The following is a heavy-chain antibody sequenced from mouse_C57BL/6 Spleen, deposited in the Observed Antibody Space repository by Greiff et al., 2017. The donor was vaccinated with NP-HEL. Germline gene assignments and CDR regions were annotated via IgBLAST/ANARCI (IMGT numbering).Heavy chain of an antibody. CDR2: IYPRSGNT. CDR3: ARSYGNYVKVDY. J-gene: IGHJ4*01. Sequence: VQLQESGAELARPGASVKLSCKASGYTFTSYGISWVKQRAGQGLEWIGEIYPRSGNTYYNEKFKGKATLTADKSSSTAYMELRSLTSEDSAVYFCARSYGNYVKVDYWGQGTSVTVSS. V-gene: IGHV1-81*01. D-gene: IGHD2-1*01. CDR1: GYTFTSYG.